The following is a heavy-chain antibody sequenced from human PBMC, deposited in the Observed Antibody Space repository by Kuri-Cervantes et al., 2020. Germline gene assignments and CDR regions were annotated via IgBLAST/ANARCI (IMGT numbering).Heavy chain of an antibody. CDR2: INTNTGNP. Sequence: ASVKVSCKASGYTFTSYAMNWVRQAPGQGLEWMGWINTNTGNPTYAQGFTGRFVFSLDTSVSTAYLQICSLKAEDTAVYYCARADSSSNYYYMDVWGKGTTVTVSS. CDR3: ARADSSSNYYYMDV. CDR1: GYTFTSYA. J-gene: IGHJ6*03. D-gene: IGHD6-6*01. V-gene: IGHV7-4-1*01.